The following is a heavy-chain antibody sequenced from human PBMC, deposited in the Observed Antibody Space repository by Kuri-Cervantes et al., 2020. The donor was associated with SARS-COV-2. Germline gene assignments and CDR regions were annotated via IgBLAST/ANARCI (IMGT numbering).Heavy chain of an antibody. CDR2: IYYSGST. J-gene: IGHJ4*02. D-gene: IGHD5/OR15-5a*01. V-gene: IGHV4-59*08. CDR1: GGSISSYY. CDR3: ASLPLATYFDY. Sequence: SETLSLTCTVSGGSISSYYWSWIRQPPGKGLEWIGYIYYSGSTNYNPSLKSRVTISVDTSKNQFSLKLSSVTAADTAVYYCASLPLATYFDYWGQGTRVTVSS.